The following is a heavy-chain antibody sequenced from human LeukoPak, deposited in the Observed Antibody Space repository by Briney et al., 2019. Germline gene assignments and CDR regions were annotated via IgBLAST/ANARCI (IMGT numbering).Heavy chain of an antibody. J-gene: IGHJ4*02. D-gene: IGHD4-17*01. V-gene: IGHV4-34*01. Sequence: SETLSLTCAVYGGSFSGYYWSWIRQPPGKGLEWIGEINHSGSTNYNPSLKSRVTISVDTSKNQFSLKLSSVTAADTAVYYCARSQGGASYGAIDYWGQGTLVTVSS. CDR2: INHSGST. CDR1: GGSFSGYY. CDR3: ARSQGGASYGAIDY.